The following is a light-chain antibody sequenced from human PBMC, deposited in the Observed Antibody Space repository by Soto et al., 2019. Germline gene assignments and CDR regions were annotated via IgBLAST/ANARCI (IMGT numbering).Light chain of an antibody. V-gene: IGLV2-8*01. CDR1: SSDVGGYNY. CDR2: EVS. J-gene: IGLJ7*01. CDR3: SSYVGYNYAV. Sequence: QSVLTQPPSASGSPGQSVTISCTGTSSDVGGYNYVSWYQQHPGKAPKLMIYEVSKRPSGVPDRFSASKFGNTASLTVSGLQAEDEADYYCSSYVGYNYAVFGGGTQLTVL.